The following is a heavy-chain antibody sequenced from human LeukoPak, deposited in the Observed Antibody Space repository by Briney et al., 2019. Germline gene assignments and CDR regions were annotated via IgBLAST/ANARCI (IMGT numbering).Heavy chain of an antibody. CDR3: VSKSQWELLPNDAFDI. J-gene: IGHJ3*02. Sequence: SETLSLTCTVSGGSISSYYWSWIRQPPGKGLEWIGYIYYSGSTNYNPSLKSRVTISVDTSKNQFSLKLSSVTAADTAVYYCVSKSQWELLPNDAFDIWGQGTMVTVSS. CDR1: GGSISSYY. CDR2: IYYSGST. V-gene: IGHV4-59*01. D-gene: IGHD1-26*01.